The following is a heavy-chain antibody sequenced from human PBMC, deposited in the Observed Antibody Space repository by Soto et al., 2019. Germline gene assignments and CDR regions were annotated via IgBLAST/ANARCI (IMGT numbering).Heavy chain of an antibody. Sequence: QLQLQESGPGLVKPSETLSLTCTVSGGSIKNTGANWGWVRQPPGKGLEWIGSVYYTGTTYYNPYLQSRVTISIDTSKNQYSLGVNSVAAADTAVYYCATHTSGSRNGPHTWGQGTLVTVSA. CDR3: ATHTSGSRNGPHT. D-gene: IGHD1-26*01. CDR2: VYYTGTT. CDR1: GGSIKNTGAN. J-gene: IGHJ5*02. V-gene: IGHV4-39*01.